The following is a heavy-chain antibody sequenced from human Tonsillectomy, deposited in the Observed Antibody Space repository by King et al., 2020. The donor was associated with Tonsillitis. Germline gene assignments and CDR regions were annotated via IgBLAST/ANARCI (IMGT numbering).Heavy chain of an antibody. D-gene: IGHD2-15*01. CDR3: ARGSGVVLVDAFDI. Sequence: VQLVESGGGLVQPGGSLRLSCAASGFTVSSNYMSWVRQAPGKGLEWVSVIYSGGSTYYGDSVKGRFTISRHNSKNTLYLQMNSLRAEDTSVYFCARGSGVVLVDAFDIWGQGTMVTVSS. CDR2: IYSGGST. V-gene: IGHV3-53*04. J-gene: IGHJ3*02. CDR1: GFTVSSNY.